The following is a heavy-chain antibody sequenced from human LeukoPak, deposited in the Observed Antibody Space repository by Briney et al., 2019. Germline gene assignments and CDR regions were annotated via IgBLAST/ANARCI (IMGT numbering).Heavy chain of an antibody. CDR2: IYYSGST. D-gene: IGHD3-22*01. J-gene: IGHJ4*02. Sequence: PSETLSLTCTVSGGSISSSSYYWGWIRQPPGKGLEWIGSIYYSGSTYYNPSLKSRVTISVDTSKNQFSLKLSSVTAADTAVYYCATHCYDSSGYYKGPKGFDYWGQGTLVTVSS. V-gene: IGHV4-39*01. CDR1: GGSISSSSYY. CDR3: ATHCYDSSGYYKGPKGFDY.